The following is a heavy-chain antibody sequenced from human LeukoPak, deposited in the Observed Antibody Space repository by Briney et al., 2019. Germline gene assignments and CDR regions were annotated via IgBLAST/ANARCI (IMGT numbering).Heavy chain of an antibody. CDR3: ASIEMATTIPAY. V-gene: IGHV4-31*03. CDR1: GGSISSGGYY. J-gene: IGHJ4*02. Sequence: SETLSLTCTVSGGSISSGGYYWSWIRQHPGKGLEWIGYIYYSGSTYYNPSLKSRVTISVDTSKNQFSLKLSSVTAADTAVYYCASIEMATTIPAYWGQGTLVTVAS. D-gene: IGHD5-24*01. CDR2: IYYSGST.